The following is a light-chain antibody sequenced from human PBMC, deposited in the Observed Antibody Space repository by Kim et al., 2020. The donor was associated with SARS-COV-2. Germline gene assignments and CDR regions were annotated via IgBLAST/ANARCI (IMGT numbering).Light chain of an antibody. J-gene: IGLJ3*02. CDR1: SSDVGGYNY. Sequence: QSALTQPRSVSGSPAQSVTISCTGTSSDVGGYNYVSWYQQHPGKVPKVMIYDVSERPSGVPDRFSGSKSGNTASLTISGLQAEDEADYYCCAYAGSYTWVFGGGTQLTVL. V-gene: IGLV2-11*01. CDR3: CAYAGSYTWV. CDR2: DVS.